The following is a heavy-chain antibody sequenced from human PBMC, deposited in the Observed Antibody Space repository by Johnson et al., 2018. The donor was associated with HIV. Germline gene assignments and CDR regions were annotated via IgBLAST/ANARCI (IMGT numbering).Heavy chain of an antibody. J-gene: IGHJ3*02. CDR3: AKEASSGPDAFDI. D-gene: IGHD6-19*01. CDR2: ISTSCSST. V-gene: IGHV3-48*04. Sequence: MLLVEPGGGLVQPGRSLRLSCAASGFTFSSYAMSWVRQAPGKGLEWVSYISTSCSSTFFADSVKGRFTISRDNAKNSLYLQMNSLRAEDTALYYCAKEASSGPDAFDIWGQGTMVTVSS. CDR1: GFTFSSYA.